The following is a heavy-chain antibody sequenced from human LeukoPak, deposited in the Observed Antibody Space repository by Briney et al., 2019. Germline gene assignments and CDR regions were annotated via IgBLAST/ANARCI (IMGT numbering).Heavy chain of an antibody. D-gene: IGHD5-24*01. Sequence: SETLSLTCSVSSGSFSSHYWTWIRQPPGERLEWIGFIYYSGDPIYNPSLKSRVTISVDTSKNQVSLKLSSVTAADTAVYYCASIEMATTHLLDWGQGTLVTVSS. CDR1: SGSFSSHY. J-gene: IGHJ4*02. V-gene: IGHV4-59*11. CDR2: IYYSGDP. CDR3: ASIEMATTHLLD.